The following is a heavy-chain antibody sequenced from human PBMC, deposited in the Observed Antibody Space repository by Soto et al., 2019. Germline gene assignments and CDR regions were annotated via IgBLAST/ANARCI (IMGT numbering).Heavy chain of an antibody. Sequence: GGSLRLSCAASGFTFSTHAMSWVRQSPGKGLEWVSSISSGGTTTFYAASVEGRFTISRDKSKNTLYLQMNSLRADDTAVYFCAKEGGSIGGWFGRKFDSWGQGTQVTVSS. CDR1: GFTFSTHA. V-gene: IGHV3-23*01. J-gene: IGHJ4*02. D-gene: IGHD3-16*01. CDR3: AKEGGSIGGWFGRKFDS. CDR2: ISSGGTTT.